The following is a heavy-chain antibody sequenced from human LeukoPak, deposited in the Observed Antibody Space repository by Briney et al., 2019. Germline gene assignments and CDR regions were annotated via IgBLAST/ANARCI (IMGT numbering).Heavy chain of an antibody. CDR2: FDPEDGET. D-gene: IGHD2-2*01. Sequence: ASVKVSCKVSGYTLTELYMHWVRQAPGKRLEWMGGFDPEDGETIYAQKFQGRVTMTEDTSTDTAYMELSSLRSEDTAVYYCATDYSLYCSSTSCYFSWGQGTLVTVSS. CDR1: GYTLTELY. J-gene: IGHJ5*02. V-gene: IGHV1-24*01. CDR3: ATDYSLYCSSTSCYFS.